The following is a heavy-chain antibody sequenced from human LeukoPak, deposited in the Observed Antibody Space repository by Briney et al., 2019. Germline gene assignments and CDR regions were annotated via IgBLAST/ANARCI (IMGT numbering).Heavy chain of an antibody. CDR1: GGTFSSYA. Sequence: GSSVKVSCKASGGTFSSYAISWVRQAPGQGLEWMGRIIPIFGTANYAQKFQGRVTITADKSTSTAYMELSSLRSEDTAVYYCARAPTYYYDSSGEGCFDYWGQGTLVTVSS. D-gene: IGHD3-22*01. CDR2: IIPIFGTA. J-gene: IGHJ4*02. CDR3: ARAPTYYYDSSGEGCFDY. V-gene: IGHV1-69*06.